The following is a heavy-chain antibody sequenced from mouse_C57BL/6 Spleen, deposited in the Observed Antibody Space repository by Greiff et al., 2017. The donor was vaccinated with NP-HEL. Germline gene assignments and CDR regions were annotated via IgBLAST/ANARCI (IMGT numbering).Heavy chain of an antibody. CDR2: INPNNGGT. J-gene: IGHJ4*01. CDR3: ARLGYLYYYAMDY. D-gene: IGHD3-2*02. V-gene: IGHV1-18*01. Sequence: VQLKQSGPELVKPGASVKIPCKASGYTFTDYNMDWVKQSHGKSLEWIGDINPNNGGTIYNQKFKGKATLTVDKSSSTAYMELRSLTSEDTAVYYCARLGYLYYYAMDYWGQGTSVTVSS. CDR1: GYTFTDYN.